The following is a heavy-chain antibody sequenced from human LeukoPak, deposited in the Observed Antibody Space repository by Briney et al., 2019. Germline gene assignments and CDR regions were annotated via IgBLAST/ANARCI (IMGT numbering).Heavy chain of an antibody. V-gene: IGHV1-2*02. CDR1: GYTFTGYY. D-gene: IGHD3-22*01. Sequence: ASVKVSCKASGYTFTGYYMHWVRQAPGQGLEWMGWINPNSGGINYAQKFQGRVTMTRDTSISTAYMELYRLRSDDTAVYYCARVRISRSSGYTAYAFDIWGQGTMVTVSS. J-gene: IGHJ3*02. CDR3: ARVRISRSSGYTAYAFDI. CDR2: INPNSGGI.